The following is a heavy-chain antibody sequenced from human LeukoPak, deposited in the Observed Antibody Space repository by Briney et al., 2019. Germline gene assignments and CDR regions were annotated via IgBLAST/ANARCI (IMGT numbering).Heavy chain of an antibody. D-gene: IGHD3-9*01. V-gene: IGHV1-2*06. CDR1: GYTFTGYY. CDR2: INPNSGGT. J-gene: IGHJ4*02. CDR3: ARGDILTGYYLDY. Sequence: ASVKVSCKASGYTFTGYYMHWVRQAPGQGLEWMGRINPNSGGTNYAQKFQGRVTMTRDTPISTAYMELSRLRSDDTAVYYCARGDILTGYYLDYWGQGTLVTVSS.